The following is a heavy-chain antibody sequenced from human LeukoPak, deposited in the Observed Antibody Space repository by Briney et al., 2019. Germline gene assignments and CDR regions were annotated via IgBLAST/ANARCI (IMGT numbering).Heavy chain of an antibody. D-gene: IGHD5-24*01. CDR2: INQDGSEE. Sequence: GGSLRLSCAAPGFTFSSYWMSWVRQAPGKGLEWVANINQDGSEEYYVDSVKGRFTISRDNAKNSLYLQMNSLRAEDTAVYYCARTPDGPDYWGQGTLVTVSS. CDR3: ARTPDGPDY. CDR1: GFTFSSYW. J-gene: IGHJ4*02. V-gene: IGHV3-7*03.